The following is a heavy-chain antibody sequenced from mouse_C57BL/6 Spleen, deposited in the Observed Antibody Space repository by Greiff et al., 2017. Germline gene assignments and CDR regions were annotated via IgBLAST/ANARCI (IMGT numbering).Heavy chain of an antibody. Sequence: VQVVESGAELVKPGASVKISCKASGYAFSSYWMNWVKQRPGKGLEWIGQIYPGDGDTNYNGKFKGKATLTADKSSSTAYMQLSRLTSEDSAVYFCAREELLRYFDYWGQGTTLTVSS. D-gene: IGHD1-1*01. CDR1: GYAFSSYW. V-gene: IGHV1-80*01. J-gene: IGHJ2*01. CDR3: AREELLRYFDY. CDR2: IYPGDGDT.